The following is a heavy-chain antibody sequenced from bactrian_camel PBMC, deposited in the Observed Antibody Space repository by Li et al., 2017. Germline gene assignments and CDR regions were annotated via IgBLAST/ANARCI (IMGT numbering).Heavy chain of an antibody. D-gene: IGHD1*01. Sequence: HVQLVESGGGSVEAGGSLRLSCVASGFTFTRYYMNWVRQSPGKGLEWVSSIFSDGANTYYTDAVKGRFTIAHDNAKNSVDLQMNSLKPDDTAVYYCAATGQMLSVAGCRSQGTQVTVS. CDR2: IFSDGANT. CDR1: GFTFTRYY. V-gene: IGHV3-2*01. J-gene: IGHJ4*01.